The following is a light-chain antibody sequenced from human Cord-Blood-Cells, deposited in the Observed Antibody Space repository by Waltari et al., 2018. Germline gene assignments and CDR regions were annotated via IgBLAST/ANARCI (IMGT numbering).Light chain of an antibody. Sequence: DIQLTPSPSFLSASVVDRVTITGSASQGISSYLAWYQQKPGKAPKLLIYAASTLQSGVPSRFSGSGAGTEFTLTISSLQTEDFATYYCQQLNSYPRTFGQGTKVEIK. V-gene: IGKV1-9*01. CDR1: QGISSY. J-gene: IGKJ1*01. CDR2: AAS. CDR3: QQLNSYPRT.